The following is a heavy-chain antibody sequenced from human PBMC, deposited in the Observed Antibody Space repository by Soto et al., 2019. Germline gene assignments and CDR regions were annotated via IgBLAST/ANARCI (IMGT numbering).Heavy chain of an antibody. CDR1: GFTFSSYA. CDR2: ISGSGGST. D-gene: IGHD3-16*02. Sequence: GGSLRLSCAASGFTFSSYAMSWVRQAPGKGLEWVSAISGSGGSTYYADSVKGRFTISRDNSKNTLYLQMNSLRAEDTAVYYCAKDPTMITFGGVIPQSSHFDYWGQGTLVTVSS. V-gene: IGHV3-23*01. CDR3: AKDPTMITFGGVIPQSSHFDY. J-gene: IGHJ4*02.